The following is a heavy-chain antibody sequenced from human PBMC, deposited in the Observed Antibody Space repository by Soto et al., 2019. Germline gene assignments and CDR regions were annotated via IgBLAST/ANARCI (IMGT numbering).Heavy chain of an antibody. CDR3: AKDLSRVVPAAIYYYYGMDV. Sequence: GGSLRLSCAASGCTFSSYAMSWVRQAPGKGLEWVSAISGSGGSTYYADSVKGRFTISRDNSKNTLYLQMNSLRAEDTAVYYCAKDLSRVVPAAIYYYYGMDVWGQGTTVPVSS. CDR2: ISGSGGST. J-gene: IGHJ6*02. D-gene: IGHD2-2*01. CDR1: GCTFSSYA. V-gene: IGHV3-23*01.